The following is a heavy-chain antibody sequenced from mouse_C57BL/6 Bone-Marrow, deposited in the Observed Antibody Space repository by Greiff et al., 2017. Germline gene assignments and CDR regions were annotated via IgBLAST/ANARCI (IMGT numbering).Heavy chain of an antibody. D-gene: IGHD2-2*01. J-gene: IGHJ3*01. CDR3: AREEGLWFAY. Sequence: QVQLQQSGAELARPGASVKLSCKASGYTFTSYGISWVKQRTGQGLEWIGEIYPRSGNTYYNEKFKGKATLTADKSSSTAYMKLRSLTSEDSAVYFCAREEGLWFAYWGQGTLVTVSA. CDR1: GYTFTSYG. V-gene: IGHV1-81*01. CDR2: IYPRSGNT.